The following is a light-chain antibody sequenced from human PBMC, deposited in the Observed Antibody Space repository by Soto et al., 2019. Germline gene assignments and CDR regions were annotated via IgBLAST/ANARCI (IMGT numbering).Light chain of an antibody. CDR2: YDS. CDR1: NIGSKR. V-gene: IGLV3-21*04. CDR3: QVWDSSSDHLV. J-gene: IGLJ1*01. Sequence: SYELTQPPSVSVAPGKTARITCGGNNIGSKRVHWYQQKPGQAPVLVIYYDSDRPSGIPERFSGSNSGNTATLTISRVEAGDEADYYCQVWDSSSDHLVFGTGTKLTVL.